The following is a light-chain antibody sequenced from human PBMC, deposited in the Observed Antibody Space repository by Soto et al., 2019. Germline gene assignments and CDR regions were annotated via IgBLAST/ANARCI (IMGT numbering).Light chain of an antibody. Sequence: DIQMTQSPSTLSASVGDRVTITCRASQTISNWLAWYQQKPGKAPTLLIYDASTLERGVPSRFSGSGSGTEFTLTISSLQPDDFATYYCQQYNSYSRTFGQGTKVDIK. CDR3: QQYNSYSRT. V-gene: IGKV1-5*01. CDR2: DAS. J-gene: IGKJ1*01. CDR1: QTISNW.